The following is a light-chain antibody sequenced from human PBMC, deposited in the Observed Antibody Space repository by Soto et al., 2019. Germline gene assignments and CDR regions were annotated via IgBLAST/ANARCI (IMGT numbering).Light chain of an antibody. J-gene: IGKJ1*01. CDR3: QHNYSTPRT. CDR2: AAS. V-gene: IGKV1-39*01. Sequence: DIQMTQSPPSMSASVGGRVTITCRASQSISSSLIWYQQKPGKAPKFLIYAASSLQSGVPSRFSRSGSGTDFTLTISSLPHADFATYYCQHNYSTPRTFGQGTKVDSK. CDR1: QSISSS.